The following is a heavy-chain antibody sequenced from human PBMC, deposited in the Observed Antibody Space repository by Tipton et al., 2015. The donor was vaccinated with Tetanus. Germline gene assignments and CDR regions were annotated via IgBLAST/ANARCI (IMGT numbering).Heavy chain of an antibody. Sequence: GLVKPSETLSLICTVSGGSMNSYYWSWIRQPPGKGLEWIGYIYYTGSTNYNPSLKSGVTISLDTSKNQFSLKLTSVSAADTAVYYCASGSSIRHGLDVWGHGTTVIVSS. CDR3: ASGSSIRHGLDV. CDR1: GGSMNSYY. J-gene: IGHJ6*02. D-gene: IGHD2-2*01. V-gene: IGHV4-59*01. CDR2: IYYTGST.